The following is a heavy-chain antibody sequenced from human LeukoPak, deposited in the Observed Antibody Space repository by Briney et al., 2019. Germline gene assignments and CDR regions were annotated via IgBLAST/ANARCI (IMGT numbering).Heavy chain of an antibody. Sequence: GGSLRLSCAASGFTFSSYGMHWVRQAPGKGLEWVAVISYDGSNKYYADSVKGRFTISRGNSKNTLYLQMNSLRAEDTAVYYCAKDYYDSSGYYYYGMDVWGQGTTVTVSS. V-gene: IGHV3-30*18. CDR1: GFTFSSYG. D-gene: IGHD3-22*01. CDR2: ISYDGSNK. CDR3: AKDYYDSSGYYYYGMDV. J-gene: IGHJ6*02.